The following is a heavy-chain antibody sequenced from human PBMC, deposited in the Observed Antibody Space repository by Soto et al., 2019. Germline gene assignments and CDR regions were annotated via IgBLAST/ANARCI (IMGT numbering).Heavy chain of an antibody. Sequence: QITLKESGPPLVKPTQTLTLTCTFSGFSLSTSGVGVACIRQPPGKALEWLALIYWDDDKRYRPSLESRLTIPKDTSKDQVVLTMTNMDSVDTATYYCAYLPCSGGSCYWFSFSGMDVWGQGTTVTVSS. CDR1: GFSLSTSGVG. J-gene: IGHJ6*02. D-gene: IGHD2-15*01. CDR2: IYWDDDK. CDR3: AYLPCSGGSCYWFSFSGMDV. V-gene: IGHV2-5*02.